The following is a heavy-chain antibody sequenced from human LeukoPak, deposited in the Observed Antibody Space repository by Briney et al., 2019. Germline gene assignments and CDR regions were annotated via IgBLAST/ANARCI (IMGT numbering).Heavy chain of an antibody. CDR2: IYYSGST. V-gene: IGHV4-4*02. Sequence: PSGTLSLTCAVSGGSISSSNWWSWVRQPPGKGLEWIGEIYYSGSTNYNPSLKSRVTISVDKSKNQFSLKLSSVTAADTAVYYCARKKTYYDILTGYPDAFDIRGQGTMVTVSS. CDR3: ARKKTYYDILTGYPDAFDI. J-gene: IGHJ3*02. D-gene: IGHD3-9*01. CDR1: GGSISSSNW.